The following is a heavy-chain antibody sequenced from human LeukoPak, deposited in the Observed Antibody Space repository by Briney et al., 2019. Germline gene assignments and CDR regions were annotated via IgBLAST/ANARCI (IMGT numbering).Heavy chain of an antibody. D-gene: IGHD6-25*01. V-gene: IGHV3-9*01. CDR1: GFTFDDYA. J-gene: IGHJ6*02. CDR2: ISWNSGSI. CDR3: ARTARGMDV. Sequence: GRSLRLSCAASGFTFDDYAMHWVRQAPGKGLEWVSGISWNSGSIGYADSVKGRFTISRDNAKNSLYLQMSSLRAEDTALYYCARTARGMDVWGQGTTVTVSS.